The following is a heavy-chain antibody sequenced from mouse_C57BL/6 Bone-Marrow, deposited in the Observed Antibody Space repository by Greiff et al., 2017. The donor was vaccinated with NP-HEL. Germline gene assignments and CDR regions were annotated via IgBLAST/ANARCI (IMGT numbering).Heavy chain of an antibody. CDR2: IDPETGGT. J-gene: IGHJ2*01. V-gene: IGHV1-15*01. Sequence: VQLQQSGAELVRPGASVTLSCKASGYTFTDYEMHWVKQTPVHGLEWIGAIDPETGGTAYNQKFKGKAILTADKSSSTAYMELRSLTSEDSAVYYCTRGQTGTRYFDYWGQGTTLTVSS. CDR1: GYTFTDYE. CDR3: TRGQTGTRYFDY. D-gene: IGHD4-1*01.